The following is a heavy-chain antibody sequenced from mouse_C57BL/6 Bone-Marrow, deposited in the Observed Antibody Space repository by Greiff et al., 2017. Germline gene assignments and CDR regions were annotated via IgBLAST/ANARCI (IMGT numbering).Heavy chain of an antibody. V-gene: IGHV1-82*01. CDR1: GYAFSSSW. J-gene: IGHJ4*01. Sequence: VQLQQSGPELVKPGASVKISCKASGYAFSSSWMNWVKQRPGKGLEWIGRIYPGDGDTNYNGKLKGKATLTADKSSSTAYMQLSSLTSEDSAVYFCARCCAMDYWGQGTSVTVSS. CDR2: IYPGDGDT. CDR3: ARCCAMDY.